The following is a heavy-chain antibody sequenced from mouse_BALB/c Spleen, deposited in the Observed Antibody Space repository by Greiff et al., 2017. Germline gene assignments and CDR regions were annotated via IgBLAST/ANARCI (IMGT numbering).Heavy chain of an antibody. CDR2: INSNGGST. D-gene: IGHD2-4*01. Sequence: EVKVVESGGGLVKLGGSLKLSCAASGFTFSSYYMSWVRQTPEKRLELVAAINSNGGSTYYPDTVKGRFTISRDNATNTLYLQMSSLMSEDTALYYCAGHGYYDYHYAMDYWGQGTSVTVSS. V-gene: IGHV5-6-2*01. J-gene: IGHJ4*01. CDR1: GFTFSSYY. CDR3: AGHGYYDYHYAMDY.